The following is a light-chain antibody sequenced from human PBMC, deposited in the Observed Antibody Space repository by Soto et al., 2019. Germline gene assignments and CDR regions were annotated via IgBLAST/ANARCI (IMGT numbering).Light chain of an antibody. V-gene: IGKV3-15*01. CDR3: QQYNNWPPWT. Sequence: EIVMTQSPATLSVSPGERATLSCRASQSVSSNLAWYQQKPGQAPRLLIYGASTRATGIPARFNGSGCGFEFFLTISSLHSEDFAVYYCQQYNNWPPWTFGQGTKVEIK. J-gene: IGKJ1*01. CDR2: GAS. CDR1: QSVSSN.